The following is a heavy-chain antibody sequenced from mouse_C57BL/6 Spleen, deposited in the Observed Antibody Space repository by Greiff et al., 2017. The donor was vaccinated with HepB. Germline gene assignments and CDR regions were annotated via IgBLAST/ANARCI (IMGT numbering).Heavy chain of an antibody. D-gene: IGHD2-3*01. CDR2: IWTGGGT. J-gene: IGHJ4*01. Sequence: VQVVESGPGLVAPSQSLSITCTVSGFSLTSYAISWVRQPPGKGLEWLGVIWTGGGTNYNSALKSRLSISTDNSTSQVFLKMNSLQTDDTARYYCARWVALPLDGLGAMDYWDQGTSVTVSS. V-gene: IGHV2-9-1*01. CDR3: ARWVALPLDGLGAMDY. CDR1: GFSLTSYA.